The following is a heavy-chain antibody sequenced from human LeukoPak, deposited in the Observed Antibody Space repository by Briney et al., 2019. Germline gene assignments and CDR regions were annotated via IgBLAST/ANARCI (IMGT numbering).Heavy chain of an antibody. CDR3: ARSLVEMATIEKGSWFDP. CDR2: IIPILGIA. V-gene: IGHV1-69*02. D-gene: IGHD5-24*01. Sequence: SVKVSCKASGGTFSSCTISWVRQAPGQGLEWMGRIIPILGIANYAQKFQGRVTITADKSTSTAYMELSSLRSEDTAVYYCARSLVEMATIEKGSWFDPWGQGTLVTVSS. J-gene: IGHJ5*02. CDR1: GGTFSSCT.